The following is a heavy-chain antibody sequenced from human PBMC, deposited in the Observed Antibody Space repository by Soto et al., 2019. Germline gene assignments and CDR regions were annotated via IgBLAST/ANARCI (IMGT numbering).Heavy chain of an antibody. J-gene: IGHJ2*01. CDR1: GYTFTSYA. CDR2: INAGNGNT. Sequence: ASVKVSCKASGYTFTSYAMHRVRQAPGQRLEWMGWINAGNGNTKYSQKFQGRVTITRDTSASTAYMELSSLRSEDTAVYYCARDSRNLDWYFDLWGRGTLVTAPQ. CDR3: ARDSRNLDWYFDL. V-gene: IGHV1-3*01.